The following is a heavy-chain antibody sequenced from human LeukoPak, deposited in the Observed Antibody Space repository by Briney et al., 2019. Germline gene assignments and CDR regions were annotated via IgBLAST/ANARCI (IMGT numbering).Heavy chain of an antibody. D-gene: IGHD6-13*01. Sequence: SETLSLTCTVSGGSISSYYWSWTRQPPGKGLEWIGYIYYSGSTNYNPSLKSRVTISVDTSKNQFSLKLSSVTAADTAVYYCASGAKFSSSWYSFDYWGQGTLVTVSS. CDR1: GGSISSYY. CDR3: ASGAKFSSSWYSFDY. J-gene: IGHJ4*02. V-gene: IGHV4-59*01. CDR2: IYYSGST.